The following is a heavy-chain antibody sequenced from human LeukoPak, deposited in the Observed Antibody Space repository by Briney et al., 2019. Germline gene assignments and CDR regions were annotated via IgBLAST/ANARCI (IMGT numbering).Heavy chain of an antibody. CDR1: GASMGIDSYS. V-gene: IGHV4-39*02. J-gene: IGHJ4*02. CDR3: ARRYKDMVVVPAVFYFDY. D-gene: IGHD2-2*01. CDR2: VYDSGST. Sequence: SETLSLTCNVSGASMGIDSYSCVSLRQPPGKSMEWVGCVYDSGSTYYTPYLKSRVTISVDMSRNHFYMRLNSVAAADTAVYYCARRYKDMVVVPAVFYFDYWGRGILVTVSS.